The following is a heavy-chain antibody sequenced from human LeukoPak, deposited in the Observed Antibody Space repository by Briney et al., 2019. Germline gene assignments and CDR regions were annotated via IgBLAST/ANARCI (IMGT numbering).Heavy chain of an antibody. CDR3: AKAHTTGYYYGMDV. CDR2: ISGSGGST. J-gene: IGHJ6*02. D-gene: IGHD1-1*01. CDR1: GGSFSGYY. Sequence: PSETLSLTCAVYGGSFSGYYWSWIRQPPGKGLEWVSAISGSGGSTYYADSVKGRFTISRDNSKNTLYLQMNSLRAEDTAVYYCAKAHTTGYYYGMDVWGQGTTVTVSS. V-gene: IGHV3-23*01.